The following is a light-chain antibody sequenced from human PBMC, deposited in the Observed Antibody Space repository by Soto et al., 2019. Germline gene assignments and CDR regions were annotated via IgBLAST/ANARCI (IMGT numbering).Light chain of an antibody. CDR3: CSYAGSDTYVV. Sequence: QSALTQPRSVSGSPGQSVTISCTGTSSDVGAYNYVSWYQQHPDKAPKLMIYDVGKRPSGVPDRFSGSKSGNTASLTISGLQAEDEADYYCCSYAGSDTYVVFGGGTKLTVL. J-gene: IGLJ2*01. CDR2: DVG. CDR1: SSDVGAYNY. V-gene: IGLV2-11*01.